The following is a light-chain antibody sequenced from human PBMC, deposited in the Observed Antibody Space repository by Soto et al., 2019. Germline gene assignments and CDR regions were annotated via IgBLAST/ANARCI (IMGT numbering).Light chain of an antibody. CDR3: QQYNSYPWT. CDR2: KAS. Sequence: DIQMTQSPSTLSASVGDRVTITCRASQSLSSWLAWYQQKPGKAPKLLIYKASTLKSGVPSRFSGSGSGTEFTLTISSPQPDYFATYYCQQYNSYPWTFGQGTKVEIK. J-gene: IGKJ1*01. V-gene: IGKV1-5*03. CDR1: QSLSSW.